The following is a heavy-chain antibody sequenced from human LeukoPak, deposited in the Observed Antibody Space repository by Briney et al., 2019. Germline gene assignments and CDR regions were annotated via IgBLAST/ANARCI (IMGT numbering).Heavy chain of an antibody. D-gene: IGHD2-2*01. Sequence: GRSLRLSCAASGFTFSSYWMHWVRQAPGKGLVWVSRINTDGSSTSYADSVKGRFTISRDNAKNTLYLQMNSLRAEDTAVYYCARPGKYQLGVVDYWGQGTQVTVSS. CDR1: GFTFSSYW. CDR3: ARPGKYQLGVVDY. CDR2: INTDGSST. V-gene: IGHV3-74*01. J-gene: IGHJ4*02.